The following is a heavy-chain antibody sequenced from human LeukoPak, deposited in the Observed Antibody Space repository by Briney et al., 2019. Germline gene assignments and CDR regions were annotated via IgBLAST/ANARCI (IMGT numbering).Heavy chain of an antibody. CDR2: ISAYNGNT. CDR3: ARAYYDFWSGYFFPNWFDP. D-gene: IGHD3-3*01. CDR1: GYTFTSYG. Sequence: ASVKLSCKASGYTFTSYGISWVRQAPGQGLEWMGWISAYNGNTNYAQKLQGRVTMTTDTSTSTAYMELRSLRSDDTAVYYCARAYYDFWSGYFFPNWFDPWGQGTLVTVSS. V-gene: IGHV1-18*01. J-gene: IGHJ5*02.